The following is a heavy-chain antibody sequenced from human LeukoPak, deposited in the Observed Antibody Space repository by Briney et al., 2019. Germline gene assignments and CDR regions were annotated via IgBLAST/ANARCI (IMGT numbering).Heavy chain of an antibody. CDR2: ITSSSSYI. J-gene: IGHJ6*03. V-gene: IGHV3-21*06. CDR1: VFTFSSYN. CDR3: ARDPCSGTYGAYYYYYMDV. Sequence: GGSLRLSCAASVFTFSSYNMNGVRQAPGKGREWVSSITSSSSYIYYADSVKGRFTISRDNAKNSLYLQMDRLRVEDKAEYYCARDPCSGTYGAYYYYYMDVWGKGPTVTVSS. D-gene: IGHD1-26*01.